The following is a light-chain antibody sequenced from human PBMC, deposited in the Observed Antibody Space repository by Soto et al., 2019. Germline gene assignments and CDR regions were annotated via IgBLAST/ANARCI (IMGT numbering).Light chain of an antibody. CDR3: CSYAGSSSYV. CDR1: SSDVGSYNL. CDR2: EDS. J-gene: IGLJ1*01. V-gene: IGLV2-23*01. Sequence: QSALTQPASVSGSPGQSITISCTGTSSDVGSYNLVSWYQQHPGEAPKLIIYEDSNRPSGVSNRFSGSKSGNTASLTISGLQAEDEADYSCCSYAGSSSYVFGTGTKLTVL.